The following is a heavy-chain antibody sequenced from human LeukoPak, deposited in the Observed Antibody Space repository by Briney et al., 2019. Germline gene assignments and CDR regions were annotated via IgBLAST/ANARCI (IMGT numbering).Heavy chain of an antibody. Sequence: SVKVSCKASGGTFSSYAISWVRQAPGQGLEWMGGIIPIFGTANYAQKFQGRVTITTDESTSTAYMELSSLRSEDTAVYYCARGGHPHLVLKSVFNIWGQGKRLTVSS. J-gene: IGHJ3*02. CDR1: GGTFSSYA. V-gene: IGHV1-69*05. D-gene: IGHD6-13*01. CDR2: IIPIFGTA. CDR3: ARGGHPHLVLKSVFNI.